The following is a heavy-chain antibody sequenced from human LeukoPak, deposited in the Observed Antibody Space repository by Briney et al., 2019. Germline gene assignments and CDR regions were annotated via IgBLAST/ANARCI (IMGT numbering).Heavy chain of an antibody. CDR1: GFTFSTYA. J-gene: IGHJ5*02. CDR3: AKDGRGGDCTSASCTNWFGP. V-gene: IGHV3-23*01. D-gene: IGHD2-2*01. CDR2: IGGSGGVT. Sequence: PGGSLRLSCAASGFTFSTYALTWVRQAPGKGLEWVSTIGGSGGVTYYADSVKGRFTISRDNSKNTLYLQMNSLRAEDTPVYYCAKDGRGGDCTSASCTNWFGPWGQGTLVTVSS.